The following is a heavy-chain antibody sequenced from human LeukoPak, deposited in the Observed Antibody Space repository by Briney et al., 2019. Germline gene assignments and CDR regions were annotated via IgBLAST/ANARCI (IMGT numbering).Heavy chain of an antibody. Sequence: SESLSLTCTVSGGSISSYYWSWIRQPPGKGLEWIGYIHFSGSTSYNPSLKSRVTISVDRSKNQFSLKLSSVAAADTAVYYCARSYDTNFDYWGQGTLVTVSS. CDR1: GGSISSYY. CDR2: IHFSGST. J-gene: IGHJ4*02. CDR3: ARSYDTNFDY. D-gene: IGHD3-3*01. V-gene: IGHV4-59*01.